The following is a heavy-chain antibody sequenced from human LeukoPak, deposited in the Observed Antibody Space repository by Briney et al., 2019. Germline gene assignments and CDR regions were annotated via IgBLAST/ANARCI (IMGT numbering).Heavy chain of an antibody. Sequence: GGSLRLSCAASGFTFDTHAMSWVRQAPGKGLEWISTMSGHGHNVYYADSVKGRFTISRDNSKNTLYLHMNSLRAEDTAIYYCAKFRSMIVASYFFDYWGQGALVTVSS. CDR3: AKFRSMIVASYFFDY. V-gene: IGHV3-23*01. CDR1: GFTFDTHA. CDR2: MSGHGHNV. D-gene: IGHD3-22*01. J-gene: IGHJ4*02.